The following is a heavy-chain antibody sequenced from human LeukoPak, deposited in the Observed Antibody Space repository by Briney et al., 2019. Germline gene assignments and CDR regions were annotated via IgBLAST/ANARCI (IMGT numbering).Heavy chain of an antibody. J-gene: IGHJ4*02. CDR3: ARGEYYDFWSGYPYYFDY. V-gene: IGHV1-2*02. Sequence: ASVKVSCKASGYTFTGYYMHWVRQAPGQGLEWMGWINPNSGGTNYAQKLQGRVTMTTDTSTSTAYMELRSLRSDDTAVYYCARGEYYDFWSGYPYYFDYWGQGTLVTVSS. CDR1: GYTFTGYY. CDR2: INPNSGGT. D-gene: IGHD3-3*01.